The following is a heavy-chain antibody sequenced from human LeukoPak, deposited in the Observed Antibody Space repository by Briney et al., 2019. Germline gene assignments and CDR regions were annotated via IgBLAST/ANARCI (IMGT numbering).Heavy chain of an antibody. V-gene: IGHV4-4*07. D-gene: IGHD2/OR15-2a*01. CDR2: IHTSAST. CDR3: ARDDNSIYSDDAFDI. CDR1: GGSISSYF. J-gene: IGHJ3*02. Sequence: SETLSLTCSVSGGSISSYFWSWLRQPARKGLERIRRIHTSASTEYNPSLKSRVTKSVDTSKNQFSLKLSSVTAADTSVYFCARDDNSIYSDDAFDIWVQRTLVTVSS.